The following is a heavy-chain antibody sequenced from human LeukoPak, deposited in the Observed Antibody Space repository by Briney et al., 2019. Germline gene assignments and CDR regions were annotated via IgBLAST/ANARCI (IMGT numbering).Heavy chain of an antibody. CDR3: ATSSTCCCDY. D-gene: IGHD2-2*01. Sequence: GGSLRLSCAASGLTFSSYWMHWVRQAPGKGLVWVSRISTDGSSTSYADSVKGRFTISRDNAKNILYLQMNSLRVEDTAVYYCATSSTCCCDYWGQGTLVTVSS. CDR2: ISTDGSST. V-gene: IGHV3-74*01. CDR1: GLTFSSYW. J-gene: IGHJ4*02.